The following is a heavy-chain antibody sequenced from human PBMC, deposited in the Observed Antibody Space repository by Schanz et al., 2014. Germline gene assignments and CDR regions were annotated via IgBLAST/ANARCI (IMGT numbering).Heavy chain of an antibody. D-gene: IGHD2-8*01. V-gene: IGHV4-39*01. CDR3: ARCTRMVGLDP. Sequence: QLQLQESGPRLVKPSETLSLICTVSGGSIASRNYYWGWVRQPPGKGLEWIGSIFYTGSTYYSPSLRSRVSFSSGPSNNHFPLELTSVTAADTAIYYCARCTRMVGLDPWGQGTLVTVSS. J-gene: IGHJ5*02. CDR2: IFYTGST. CDR1: GGSIASRNYY.